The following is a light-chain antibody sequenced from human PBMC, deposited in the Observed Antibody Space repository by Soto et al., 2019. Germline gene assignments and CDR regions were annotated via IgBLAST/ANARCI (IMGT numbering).Light chain of an antibody. V-gene: IGKV3-20*01. Sequence: EIVLTQSPGTLSLSPGERATLSCRASQSVSSIYLAWYQQKPGQPPRLLISGTSRRATGIPDRFSGSGSGTDFTLTIIRLEPEDLAVYYCQQCETSPLFTFGPGTKVDIK. J-gene: IGKJ3*01. CDR3: QQCETSPLFT. CDR2: GTS. CDR1: QSVSSIY.